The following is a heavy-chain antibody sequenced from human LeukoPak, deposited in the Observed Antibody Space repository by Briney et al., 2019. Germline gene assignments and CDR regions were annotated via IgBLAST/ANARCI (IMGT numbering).Heavy chain of an antibody. D-gene: IGHD3-10*02. Sequence: TGGSLRLSCGASGFTFSNHWMTRVRQAPGKGLEWVAQIKPDGTEIYYVDSLEGRFTISRDNAKNSLFLQMNSLRAEDTAVYYCARSYVKTFDYWGQGTLVTVSS. J-gene: IGHJ4*02. CDR2: IKPDGTEI. V-gene: IGHV3-7*01. CDR1: GFTFSNHW. CDR3: ARSYVKTFDY.